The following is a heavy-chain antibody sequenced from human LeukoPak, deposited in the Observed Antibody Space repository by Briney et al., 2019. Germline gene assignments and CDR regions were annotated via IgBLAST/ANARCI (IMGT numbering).Heavy chain of an antibody. J-gene: IGHJ4*02. Sequence: ASVKVSCKASGGTFSSYAISWVRQAPGQGLEWMGRIIPIFGTANYAQKFQGRVTITTDESTSTAYMELSSLRSEDTAVYYCARDDPNECTNGVCYSRFDYWAREPWSPSPQ. CDR1: GGTFSSYA. CDR3: ARDDPNECTNGVCYSRFDY. D-gene: IGHD2-8*01. V-gene: IGHV1-69*05. CDR2: IIPIFGTA.